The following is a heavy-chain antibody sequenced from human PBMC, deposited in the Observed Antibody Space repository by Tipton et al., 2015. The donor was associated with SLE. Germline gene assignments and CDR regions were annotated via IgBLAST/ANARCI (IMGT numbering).Heavy chain of an antibody. CDR2: INHSGIT. Sequence: TLSLTCAVYGGSFSGYSWTWIRQAPRKGLEWIGDINHSGITNYNPSLKSRVTISLDTSKSQFSLRVNSVTAADTAVYYCARSPFNYGAYWGQGTLVTISS. V-gene: IGHV4-34*01. J-gene: IGHJ4*02. CDR1: GGSFSGYS. CDR3: ARSPFNYGAY. D-gene: IGHD4-17*01.